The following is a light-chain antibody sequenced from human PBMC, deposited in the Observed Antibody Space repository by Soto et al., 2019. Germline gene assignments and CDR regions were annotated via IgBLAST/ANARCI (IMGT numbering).Light chain of an antibody. CDR3: QAWDSSTVV. V-gene: IGLV3-1*01. CDR1: KLGDKY. J-gene: IGLJ2*01. CDR2: QDS. Sequence: SYELTQPPSVSVSPGQTASITCSGDKLGDKYACWYQQKPGQSPVLVIYQDSKRPSGIPERFSGSNSGNPATLTISGTHAMDEADYSCQAWDSSTVVFGGGTKLTVL.